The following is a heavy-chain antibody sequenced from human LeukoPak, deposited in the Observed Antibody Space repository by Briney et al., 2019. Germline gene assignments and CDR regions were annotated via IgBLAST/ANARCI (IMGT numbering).Heavy chain of an antibody. CDR3: ARSSIAAPRHKEYFQH. J-gene: IGHJ1*01. Sequence: KPSETLSLTCTVSGGSISSSSYYWGWIRQPPGKGLEWVSSISSSSSYIYYADSVKGRFTISRDNAKNSLYLQMNSLRAEDTAVYYCARSSIAAPRHKEYFQHWGQGTLVTVSS. CDR2: ISSSSSYI. CDR1: GGSISSSS. V-gene: IGHV3-21*01. D-gene: IGHD6-6*01.